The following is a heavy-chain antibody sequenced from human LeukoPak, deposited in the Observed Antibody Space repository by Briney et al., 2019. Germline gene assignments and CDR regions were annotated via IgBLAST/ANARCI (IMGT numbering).Heavy chain of an antibody. Sequence: SVKVSCKASGGTFSSYAISWVRQAPGQGLEWMGRIIPIFGTANYAQKFQGRVTITTDESTSTAYMELSSLRSEDTAVYYCARVAVAGNYYYYYLDVWGKGTTVTVSS. J-gene: IGHJ6*03. CDR1: GGTFSSYA. D-gene: IGHD6-19*01. CDR3: ARVAVAGNYYYYYLDV. CDR2: IIPIFGTA. V-gene: IGHV1-69*05.